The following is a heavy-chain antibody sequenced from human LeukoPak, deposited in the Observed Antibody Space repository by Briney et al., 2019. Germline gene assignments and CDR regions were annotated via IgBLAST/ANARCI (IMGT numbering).Heavy chain of an antibody. CDR1: GGTFSSYA. CDR2: IIPIFGTA. D-gene: IGHD6-13*01. CDR3: AREAIAAAGTWFDP. J-gene: IGHJ5*02. V-gene: IGHV1-69*05. Sequence: ASVKVSCKASGGTFSSYAISGVRQAPGQGLEWMGGIIPIFGTANYAQKFQGRVTITTDESTSTAYMELSSLRSEDTAVYYCAREAIAAAGTWFDPWGQGTLVTVSS.